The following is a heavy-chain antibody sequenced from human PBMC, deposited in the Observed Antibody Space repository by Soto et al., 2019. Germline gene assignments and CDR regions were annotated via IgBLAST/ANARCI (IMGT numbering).Heavy chain of an antibody. J-gene: IGHJ4*02. D-gene: IGHD3-10*01. CDR2: ISGSGGST. V-gene: IGHV3-23*01. CDR3: AKDWLAVRGEPPTD. Sequence: PGGSLRLSCAASGFTLSSYAMSWVRQAPGKGLEWVSAISGSGGSTYYADSVKGRFTISRDNSKNTLYLQVNSLRAEDTAVYYCAKDWLAVRGEPPTDWGQGTLVTVSS. CDR1: GFTLSSYA.